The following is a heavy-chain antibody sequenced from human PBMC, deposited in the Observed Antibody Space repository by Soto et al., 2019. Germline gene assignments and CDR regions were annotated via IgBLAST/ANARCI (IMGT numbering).Heavy chain of an antibody. CDR1: GFIVSNNY. J-gene: IGHJ4*02. CDR3: VRDHLGDPDY. Sequence: EVQLVESGGGLVQPGGSLRLSCAASGFIVSNNYMSWVRQAPGRGLEWVSLIYSGGSTHCADSVKGRFTISRDNSKNTLSLQMDSLGVEDTAVYYCVRDHLGDPDYWGRGTPVTGSS. CDR2: IYSGGST. V-gene: IGHV3-66*01.